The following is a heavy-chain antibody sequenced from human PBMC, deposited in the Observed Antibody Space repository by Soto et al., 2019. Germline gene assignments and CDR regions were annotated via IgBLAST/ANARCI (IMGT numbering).Heavy chain of an antibody. Sequence: QVQLQESGPGLVTPSGTLSLTCSVSGLSISSHPWWTWVRQAPGKGLEWIGELYPSGGAAYNPSLQNQAAISLDYSQNHLSLTLTSVTAADTAVYYCARCGHCSNGGRFDPWGLGALVTVSS. V-gene: IGHV4-4*02. J-gene: IGHJ5*02. D-gene: IGHD2-8*01. CDR1: GLSISSHPW. CDR2: LYPSGGA. CDR3: ARCGHCSNGGRFDP.